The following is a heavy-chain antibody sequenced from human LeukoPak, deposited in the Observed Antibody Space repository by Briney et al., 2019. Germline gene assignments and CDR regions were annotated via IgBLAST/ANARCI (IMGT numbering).Heavy chain of an antibody. CDR3: AIYYDSSGGDAFDI. CDR1: GYTFTSHD. J-gene: IGHJ3*02. V-gene: IGHV1-18*01. D-gene: IGHD3-22*01. CDR2: ITTYNGNA. Sequence: GASVKVSCKASGYTFTSHDINWVRQAPGQGLEWMGWITTYNGNANYAHNLQGRVTMTTDTSTSTAYMELRSLRSDDTAVYYCAIYYDSSGGDAFDIWGQGTMVTVSS.